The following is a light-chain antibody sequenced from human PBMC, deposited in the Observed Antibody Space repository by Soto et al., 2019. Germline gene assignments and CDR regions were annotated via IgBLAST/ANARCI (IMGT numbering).Light chain of an antibody. CDR1: SSNIGAGYD. Sequence: QAVVTQPPSVSGAPGQRVTISCTGSSSNIGAGYDVHWYQQLPGTAPKLLIYGNSNRPSGVPDRFSGSKSATSASLAITGLQAEDEADYSCQSYDNSLSGSGVFGTGTKLTVL. CDR2: GNS. CDR3: QSYDNSLSGSGV. V-gene: IGLV1-40*01. J-gene: IGLJ1*01.